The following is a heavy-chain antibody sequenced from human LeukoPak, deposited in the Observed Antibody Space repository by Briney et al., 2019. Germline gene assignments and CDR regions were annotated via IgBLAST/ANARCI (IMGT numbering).Heavy chain of an antibody. D-gene: IGHD6-25*01. CDR1: GGSISSYY. Sequence: PSETLSLTCTVSGGSISSYYWSWIRQPPGKGLEWIGSIHTSGSTDYNPSLKSRVTMSIDTSKNQFSLRLSSVTAADTAVYYCARGELRLRRAFDIWGQGTIVTVSS. CDR2: IHTSGST. J-gene: IGHJ3*02. V-gene: IGHV4-4*07. CDR3: ARGELRLRRAFDI.